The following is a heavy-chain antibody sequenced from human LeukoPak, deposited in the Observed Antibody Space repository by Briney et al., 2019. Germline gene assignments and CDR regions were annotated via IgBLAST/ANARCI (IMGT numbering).Heavy chain of an antibody. D-gene: IGHD3-16*01. V-gene: IGHV7-4-1*02. CDR3: AREKIGTGTVLGKDYYYMDV. CDR2: INTNTGNP. J-gene: IGHJ6*03. CDR1: GYTFTSYA. Sequence: ASVKVSCKASGYTFTSYAMNWVRQAPGQGLEWMGWINTNTGNPTYAQGFTGRFVFSLDTSVSTAYLQISSLKAEDTAVYYCAREKIGTGTVLGKDYYYMDVWGKGTTVTVSS.